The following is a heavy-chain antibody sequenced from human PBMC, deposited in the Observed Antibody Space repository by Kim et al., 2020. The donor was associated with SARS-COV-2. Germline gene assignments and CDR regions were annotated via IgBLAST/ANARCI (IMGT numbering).Heavy chain of an antibody. Sequence: GGSLRLSCAASGFTFSSYAMSWVRQAPGKGLEWVSAISGSGGSTYYADSVKGRFTISRDNSKNTLYLQMNSLRAEDTAVYYCAKVRDYCTNGVCYMAGGFYYFDYRGQGTLVTVSS. CDR2: ISGSGGST. J-gene: IGHJ4*02. V-gene: IGHV3-23*01. D-gene: IGHD2-8*01. CDR1: GFTFSSYA. CDR3: AKVRDYCTNGVCYMAGGFYYFDY.